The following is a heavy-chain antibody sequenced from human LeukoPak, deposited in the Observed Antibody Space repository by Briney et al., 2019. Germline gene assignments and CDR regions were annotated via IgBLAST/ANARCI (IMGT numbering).Heavy chain of an antibody. CDR1: GGSISSSSYY. J-gene: IGHJ3*02. D-gene: IGHD3-22*01. Sequence: SETLSLTCTVSGGSISSSSYYWGWIRQPPGKGLEWIGSIYYSGSTYYNPSLKSRVTISVDTSKNQFSLKLSSVTAADTAVYYCAATYYYDSSGYYYALDAFDIWGQGTMVTVSS. CDR3: AATYYYDSSGYYYALDAFDI. CDR2: IYYSGST. V-gene: IGHV4-39*01.